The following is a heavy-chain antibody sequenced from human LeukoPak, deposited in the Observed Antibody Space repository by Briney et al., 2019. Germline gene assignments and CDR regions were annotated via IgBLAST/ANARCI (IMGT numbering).Heavy chain of an antibody. CDR1: GFTFSSYS. V-gene: IGHV3-21*01. J-gene: IGHJ4*02. CDR3: ARDSYDILTGYRLSFDY. D-gene: IGHD3-9*01. Sequence: GGSLRLSCAASGFTFSSYSMNWVRQAPGKGLEWVSSISSSSSYIYYADSVKGRFTISRDNAKNSLYLQMISLRAEDTAVYYCARDSYDILTGYRLSFDYWGQGTLVTVSS. CDR2: ISSSSSYI.